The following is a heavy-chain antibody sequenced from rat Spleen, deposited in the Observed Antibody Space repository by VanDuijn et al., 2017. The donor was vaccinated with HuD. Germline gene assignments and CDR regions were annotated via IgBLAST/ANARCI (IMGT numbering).Heavy chain of an antibody. CDR1: GFTFINYG. D-gene: IGHD1-2*01. Sequence: EVQLVESGGGLVQPGRSLKLSCAASGFTFINYGMAWVRQAPTRGLEWVAAISNFGGSIHYPDSVKGRFTISRDNPKSILYLQMNSLRSEDTATYYCTREDSSYIPFVYWGQGTLVSVSS. CDR3: TREDSSYIPFVY. J-gene: IGHJ3*01. V-gene: IGHV5-29*01. CDR2: ISNFGGSI.